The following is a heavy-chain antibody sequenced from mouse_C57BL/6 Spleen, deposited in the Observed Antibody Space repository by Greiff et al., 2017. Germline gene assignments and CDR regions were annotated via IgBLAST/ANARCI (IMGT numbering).Heavy chain of an antibody. D-gene: IGHD1-1*01. CDR2: INPNNGGT. Sequence: VQLQQSGPELVKPGASVKISCKASGYTFTDYYMNWVKQSHGKSLEWIGDINPNNGGTSYNQKFKGKATLTVDKSSSTAYMELRSLTSEDSAVXYCARSPFYYYGSSYGSYWGQGTLVTVSA. V-gene: IGHV1-26*01. J-gene: IGHJ3*01. CDR3: ARSPFYYYGSSYGSY. CDR1: GYTFTDYY.